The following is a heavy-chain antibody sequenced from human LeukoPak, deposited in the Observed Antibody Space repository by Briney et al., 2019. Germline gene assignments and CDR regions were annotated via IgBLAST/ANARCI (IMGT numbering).Heavy chain of an antibody. D-gene: IGHD3-3*01. V-gene: IGHV4-30-4*01. J-gene: IGHJ6*02. CDR3: ARDRRLRFLEWEQYYYGMDV. Sequence: PSETLSLTCTVSGGSISSGDYYWSWIRQPPGKGLEWIGYIYYSGSTYYNPSLKSRVTIPVDTSKNQFSLKLSSVTAADTAVYYCARDRRLRFLEWEQYYYGMDVWGQGTTVTVSS. CDR2: IYYSGST. CDR1: GGSISSGDYY.